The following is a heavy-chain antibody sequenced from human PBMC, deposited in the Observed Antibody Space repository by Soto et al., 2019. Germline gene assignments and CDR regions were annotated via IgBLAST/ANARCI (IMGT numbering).Heavy chain of an antibody. CDR1: GFICTSYD. Sequence: GGSLRLSCAASGFICTSYDVSWVRQAPGKGLEWVSTILVGGSTHYEDSVKGRFTISRDRSKNTVYLQMSSLTAGDTAVYYCAKATATGGGAFDICGQGTMVTVSS. V-gene: IGHV3-23*01. CDR3: AKATATGGGAFDI. J-gene: IGHJ3*02. D-gene: IGHD2-8*02. CDR2: ILVGGST.